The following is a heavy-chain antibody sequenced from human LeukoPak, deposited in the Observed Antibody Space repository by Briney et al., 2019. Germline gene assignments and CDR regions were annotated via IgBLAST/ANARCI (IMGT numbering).Heavy chain of an antibody. Sequence: ASVKVPCKVSGYTLTELSMHWVRQAPGKGLEWMGGFDPEDGETIYAQKFQGRVTMTEDTSTDTAYMELSSLRSEDTAVYYCATLPVCSSTSCYTDDYWGQGTLVTVSS. CDR2: FDPEDGET. V-gene: IGHV1-24*01. CDR1: GYTLTELS. D-gene: IGHD2-2*02. CDR3: ATLPVCSSTSCYTDDY. J-gene: IGHJ4*02.